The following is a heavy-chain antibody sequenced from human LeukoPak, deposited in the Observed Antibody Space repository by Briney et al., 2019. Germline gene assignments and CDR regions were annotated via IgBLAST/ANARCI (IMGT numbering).Heavy chain of an antibody. CDR1: GYTFTSYY. CDR2: INPSGDST. J-gene: IGHJ4*02. CDR3: AVMTTVTDIDY. V-gene: IGHV1-46*01. D-gene: IGHD4-4*01. Sequence: ASVTVSFKASGYTFTSYYMHWVRQAPGQGLEWMGIINPSGDSTNYAQKFQGRVTMTRDTSTSTVYMELSSLRSEDTAVYYCAVMTTVTDIDYWGQGTLVTVSS.